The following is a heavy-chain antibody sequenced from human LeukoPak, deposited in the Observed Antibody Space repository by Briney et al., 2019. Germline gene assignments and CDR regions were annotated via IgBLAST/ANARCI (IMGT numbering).Heavy chain of an antibody. CDR1: GGSFSGYY. D-gene: IGHD3-22*01. Sequence: SETLSLTCAVYGGSFSGYYWSWIRQPPGKGLEWIGEINHSGSTNYNPSLKSRVTISVDTSKNQFSLKLSSVTAADTAVYYCARRSSGYYTKPILYYFDYWGQGTLVTVSS. CDR2: INHSGST. CDR3: ARRSSGYYTKPILYYFDY. J-gene: IGHJ4*02. V-gene: IGHV4-34*01.